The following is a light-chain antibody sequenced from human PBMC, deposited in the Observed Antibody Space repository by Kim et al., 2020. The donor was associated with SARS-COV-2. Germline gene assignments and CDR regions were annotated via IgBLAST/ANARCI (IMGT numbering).Light chain of an antibody. CDR2: DGS. CDR3: CSYAGSYTHVV. CDR1: GGDVGGYTY. V-gene: IGLV2-11*01. J-gene: IGLJ2*01. Sequence: QSVTMSGTGTGGDVGGYTYVSWYQQHPGKAPKLMIYDGSKRPSGVPDRFSGSKSGNTASLTISGLQAEDEADYYCCSYAGSYTHVVFGGGTQLTVL.